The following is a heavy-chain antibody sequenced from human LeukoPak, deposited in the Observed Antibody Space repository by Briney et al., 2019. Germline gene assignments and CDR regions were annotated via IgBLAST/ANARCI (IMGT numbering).Heavy chain of an antibody. CDR3: GKGGPRSSFDY. J-gene: IGHJ4*02. CDR1: GFTFSNYA. V-gene: IGHV3-23*01. CDR2: FTGSGVST. D-gene: IGHD6-6*01. Sequence: QPGGSLRLSCAASGFTFSNYAMSWVRQAPGQGLEWVSGFTGSGVSTYYADSVKGRFSVSRDNTKNTLYMHMNSLRVEDPAVYYCGKGGPRSSFDYWGQGTLVTVSS.